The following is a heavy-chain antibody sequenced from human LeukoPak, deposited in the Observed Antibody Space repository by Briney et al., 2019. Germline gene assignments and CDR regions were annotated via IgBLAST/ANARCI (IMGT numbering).Heavy chain of an antibody. CDR3: ARAVQVTTGGLFDY. D-gene: IGHD4-17*01. V-gene: IGHV1-69*06. CDR2: IIPIFDTP. J-gene: IGHJ4*02. Sequence: ASVKVSCKASGYTFTSYAISWVRQAPGQGLEWMGGIIPIFDTPNFAQKFQGRVTITADKSTSTAYMELSRLRSEDTAVYYCARAVQVTTGGLFDYWGQGTLVTVSS. CDR1: GYTFTSYA.